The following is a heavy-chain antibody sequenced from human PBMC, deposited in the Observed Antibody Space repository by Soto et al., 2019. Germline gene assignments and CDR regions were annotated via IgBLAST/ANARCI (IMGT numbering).Heavy chain of an antibody. J-gene: IGHJ4*02. CDR1: GFTFRTYW. Sequence: GGSLRLSCATSGFTFRTYWMSWVRQAPGKGLEWVACIKKDGSEEYYVDSVRGRFTISRDNSKNTLYLQMSSLRAEDTAVYYCAKSVYNWNDGFFDYWGQGTLVTVSS. D-gene: IGHD1-1*01. V-gene: IGHV3-7*01. CDR2: IKKDGSEE. CDR3: AKSVYNWNDGFFDY.